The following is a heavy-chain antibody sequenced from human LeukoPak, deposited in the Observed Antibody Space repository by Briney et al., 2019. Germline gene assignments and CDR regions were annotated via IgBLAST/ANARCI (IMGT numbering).Heavy chain of an antibody. CDR1: GETFSGYY. CDR2: IYYTGSS. J-gene: IGHJ4*02. V-gene: IGHV4-34*01. D-gene: IGHD3-22*01. CDR3: ARQGYYYDSSGHPTDY. Sequence: SETLSLTCAVYGETFSGYYWSWIRQPPGKGLEWIGSIYYTGSSYYTPSLKGRVTMFVDTPKNQFSLKLSSVTAADTAVYYCARQGYYYDSSGHPTDYWGQGTLVTVSS.